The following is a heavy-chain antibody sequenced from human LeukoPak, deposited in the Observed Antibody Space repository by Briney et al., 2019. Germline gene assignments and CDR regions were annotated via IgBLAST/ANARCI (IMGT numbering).Heavy chain of an antibody. CDR1: GGPFSGYY. D-gene: IGHD3-10*01. V-gene: IGHV4-34*01. J-gene: IGHJ6*02. Sequence: PSETLSLTCAVYGGPFSGYYWSWIRQPPGKGLEWIGEINHSGSTNYNPSLKSRVTISVDTSKNQFSLKLSSVTAADTAVYYCARASRVLGMDVWGQGTTVTVSS. CDR2: INHSGST. CDR3: ARASRVLGMDV.